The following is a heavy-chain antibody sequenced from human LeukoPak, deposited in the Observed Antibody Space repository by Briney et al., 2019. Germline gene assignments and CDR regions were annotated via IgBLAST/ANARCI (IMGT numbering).Heavy chain of an antibody. Sequence: GGSLRLSCAASLFTLSSYALSWVRHAPATGLEWVSAVSGSGGSTYYADSVKGRFTISRENSKNTLYMQMNSLRAQDTAVYYCANTIVRGSYAKYWGQGTLVTVSS. CDR1: LFTLSSYA. J-gene: IGHJ4*02. D-gene: IGHD1-26*01. CDR2: VSGSGGST. V-gene: IGHV3-23*01. CDR3: ANTIVRGSYAKY.